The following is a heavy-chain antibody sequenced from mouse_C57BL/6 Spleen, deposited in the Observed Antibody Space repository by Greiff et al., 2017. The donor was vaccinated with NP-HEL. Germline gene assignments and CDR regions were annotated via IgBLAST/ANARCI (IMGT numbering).Heavy chain of an antibody. D-gene: IGHD1-1*01. CDR1: GYTFTSYW. CDR2: IDPSDSYT. V-gene: IGHV1-50*01. Sequence: VQLQQPGAELVKPGASVKLSCKASGYTFTSYWMQWVKQRPGQGLEWIGEIDPSDSYTNYNQKFKGKATLTVDTSSSTAYMQLSSLTSEDSAVYYCARARIYYGSSWYFDVWGTGTTVTVSS. CDR3: ARARIYYGSSWYFDV. J-gene: IGHJ1*03.